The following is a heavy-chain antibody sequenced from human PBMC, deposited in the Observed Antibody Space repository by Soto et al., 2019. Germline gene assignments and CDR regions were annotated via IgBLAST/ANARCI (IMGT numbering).Heavy chain of an antibody. CDR3: ARYSSSWQPNWFDP. CDR2: IYYSGST. J-gene: IGHJ5*02. CDR1: GGSISSSSYY. Sequence: PSETLSLTCTVSGGSISSSSYYWGWIRQPPGKGLEWIVSIYYSGSTYYNPSLKSRVTISVDTSKNQFSLKLSSVTAADTAVYYCARYSSSWQPNWFDPWGQGTLVTVSS. V-gene: IGHV4-39*01. D-gene: IGHD6-13*01.